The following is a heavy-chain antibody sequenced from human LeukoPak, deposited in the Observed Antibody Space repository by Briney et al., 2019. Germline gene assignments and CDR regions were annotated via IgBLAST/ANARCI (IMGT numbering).Heavy chain of an antibody. V-gene: IGHV1-69*01. Sequence: SVRVSCKASGGTFSIYAISWGRQAPGQGVEWMGGIIPVFGTPNYAQKLQGRVTITADESTSTAYMELSSLRSEDTAVYFCARNVAAAGWVFGPDTFDFWGQGTMITVSS. CDR3: ARNVAAAGWVFGPDTFDF. CDR1: GGTFSIYA. CDR2: IIPVFGTP. D-gene: IGHD6-13*01. J-gene: IGHJ3*01.